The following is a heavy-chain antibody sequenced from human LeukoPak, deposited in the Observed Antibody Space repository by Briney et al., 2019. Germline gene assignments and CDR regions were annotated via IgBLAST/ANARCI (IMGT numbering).Heavy chain of an antibody. CDR2: IDPNSGGT. D-gene: IGHD5-12*01. J-gene: IGHJ4*02. V-gene: IGHV1-2*02. Sequence: ASVKVSCKASGYTFTGYYMHWVRQAPGQGLEWMGWIDPNSGGTNYAQKFQGRVTMTRDTSISTAYMELSRLRSDDTAVYYCARSGNSGYDLLDYWGQGTLVTVSS. CDR3: ARSGNSGYDLLDY. CDR1: GYTFTGYY.